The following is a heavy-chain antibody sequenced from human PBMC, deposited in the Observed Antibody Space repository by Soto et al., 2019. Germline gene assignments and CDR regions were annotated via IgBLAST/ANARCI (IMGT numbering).Heavy chain of an antibody. D-gene: IGHD2-21*02. J-gene: IGHJ4*02. CDR1: GFSLSTSRVG. V-gene: IGHV2-5*02. Sequence: QITLKKSGPTLVKPTQTLTLTCTFSGFSLSTSRVGVGWIRQPPGKALEWLALIYGADDKRYSPSLKSRLTINKDTSKHQVVLTMNNTDPVDTATYYCAHTSGGGNSACFDYWGQGTLVTVSS. CDR3: AHTSGGGNSACFDY. CDR2: IYGADDK.